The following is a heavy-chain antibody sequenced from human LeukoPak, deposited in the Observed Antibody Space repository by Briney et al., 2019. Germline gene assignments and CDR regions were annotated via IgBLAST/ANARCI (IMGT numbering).Heavy chain of an antibody. CDR1: GFTFSSYG. Sequence: ESGGSLRLSCAASGFTFSSYGMHWVRQAPGKGLGWVSGISWNSGSIGYADSVKGRFTISRDNAKNSLYLQMNSLRAEDTALYYCAKDISAMVRGAAFDYWGQGTLVTVSS. CDR2: ISWNSGSI. CDR3: AKDISAMVRGAAFDY. D-gene: IGHD3-10*01. V-gene: IGHV3-9*01. J-gene: IGHJ4*02.